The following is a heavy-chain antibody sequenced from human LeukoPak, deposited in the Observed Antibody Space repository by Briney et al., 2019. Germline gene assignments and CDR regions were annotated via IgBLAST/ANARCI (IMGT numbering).Heavy chain of an antibody. D-gene: IGHD6-13*01. J-gene: IGHJ6*02. Sequence: ASVKVSCKASRYTFTSYYMHWVRQAPGQGLEWMGIINPSGGSTSYAQKFQGRVTMTRDTSTSTVYMELSSLGSEDTAVYYCARDLPYSSSWYVSYYYYYGMDVWGQGTTVTVSS. V-gene: IGHV1-46*01. CDR1: RYTFTSYY. CDR2: INPSGGST. CDR3: ARDLPYSSSWYVSYYYYYGMDV.